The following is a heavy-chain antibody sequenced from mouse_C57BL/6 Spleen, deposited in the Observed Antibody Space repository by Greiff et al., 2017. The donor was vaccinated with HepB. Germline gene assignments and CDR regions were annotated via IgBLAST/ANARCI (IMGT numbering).Heavy chain of an antibody. CDR1: GFTFSDYG. Sequence: EVQLVESGGGLVKPGGSLKLSCAASGFTFSDYGMHWVRQAPEKGLEWVAYISSGSSTIYYADTVKGRFTISRDNAKNTLFLQMTSLRSEDTAMYYCARGEYGNSFAYWGQGTLVTVSA. CDR2: ISSGSSTI. D-gene: IGHD2-1*01. J-gene: IGHJ3*01. CDR3: ARGEYGNSFAY. V-gene: IGHV5-17*01.